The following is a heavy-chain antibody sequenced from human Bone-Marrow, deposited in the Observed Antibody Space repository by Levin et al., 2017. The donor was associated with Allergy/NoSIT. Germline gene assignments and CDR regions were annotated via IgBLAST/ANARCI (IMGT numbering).Heavy chain of an antibody. CDR1: GFTFSNYV. J-gene: IGHJ3*02. CDR3: AKGQGQCSSGTCGNAFDI. Sequence: GGSLRLSCAASGFTFSNYVMSWVRQAPGKGLEWVSGISGSGAGTYYADSVKGRFTIYRDNSKNTLYLQMNSLRAEDTAVYYCAKGQGQCSSGTCGNAFDIWGQGTMVPVSS. V-gene: IGHV3-23*01. D-gene: IGHD2-15*01. CDR2: ISGSGAGT.